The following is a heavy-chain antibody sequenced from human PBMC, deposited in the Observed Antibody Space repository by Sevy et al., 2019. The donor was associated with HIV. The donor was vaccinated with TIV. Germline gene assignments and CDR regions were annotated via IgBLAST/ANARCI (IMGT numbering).Heavy chain of an antibody. CDR3: GRAMDV. CDR1: GFTFSSYW. CDR2: IKQDGSEK. J-gene: IGHJ6*02. V-gene: IGHV3-7*01. Sequence: GGSLRLSCAASGFTFSSYWMHWVRQAPGKGLEWVANIKQDGSEKYYVDSVKGRFTISRDNAKNSPYLQMNSLRPEDRAVYYCGRAMDVWGQGTTVTVSS.